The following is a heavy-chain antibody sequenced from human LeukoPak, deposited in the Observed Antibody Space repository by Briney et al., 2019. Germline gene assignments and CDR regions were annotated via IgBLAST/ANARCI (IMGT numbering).Heavy chain of an antibody. J-gene: IGHJ3*02. Sequence: ASVKVSCKASGYTFTGYYMHWVRQAPGQGLEWMGWINPNSGGTIYAQKFQGRVTMTRDTSISTAYMELRSLRSDDTAVYYCARDPSNYPGDAFDIWGQGTMVTVSS. D-gene: IGHD4-11*01. CDR1: GYTFTGYY. CDR2: INPNSGGT. CDR3: ARDPSNYPGDAFDI. V-gene: IGHV1-2*02.